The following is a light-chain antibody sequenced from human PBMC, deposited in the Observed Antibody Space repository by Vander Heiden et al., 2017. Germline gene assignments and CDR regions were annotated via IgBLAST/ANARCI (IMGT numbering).Light chain of an antibody. V-gene: IGKV4-1*01. CDR3: QQYYNVPRT. CDR1: QSVLFTSNNKNY. J-gene: IGKJ2*01. Sequence: DFVMTQSPASLPVSLGERATINCKSSQSVLFTSNNKNYLAWYQQKPGQPPKLLIYWASTRESGVPDRFSGSGSGTDFTLTISSLQAEDVAVYYCQQYYNVPRTFGQGTKLEIK. CDR2: WAS.